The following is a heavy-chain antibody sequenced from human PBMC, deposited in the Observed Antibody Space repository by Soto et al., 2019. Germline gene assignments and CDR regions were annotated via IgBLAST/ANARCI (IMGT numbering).Heavy chain of an antibody. CDR2: IYYSGST. J-gene: IGHJ4*02. D-gene: IGHD2-8*02. CDR1: GCSISSSSYY. Sequence: PSETLSLTCTVSGCSISSSSYYWGWIRQPPGKGLGWIGYIYYSGSTNYNPSLKSRVTISVDTSKNQFSLKLTSVTAADTAVYYCARDKITGLFDYWGQGTLVTVSS. V-gene: IGHV4-61*05. CDR3: ARDKITGLFDY.